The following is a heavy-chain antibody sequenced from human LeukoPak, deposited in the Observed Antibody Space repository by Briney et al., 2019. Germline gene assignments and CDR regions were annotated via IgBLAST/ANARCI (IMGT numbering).Heavy chain of an antibody. D-gene: IGHD5-18*01. CDR1: GGSISSYY. V-gene: IGHV4-34*01. Sequence: PSETLSLTCTVSGGSISSYYWSWIRQPPGKGLEWIREINHSGSTNYNPSLKSRVTISVDTSKNQFSLKLSSVTAADTAVYYCARGGYSYGPFDYWGQGTLVTVSS. CDR3: ARGGYSYGPFDY. CDR2: INHSGST. J-gene: IGHJ4*02.